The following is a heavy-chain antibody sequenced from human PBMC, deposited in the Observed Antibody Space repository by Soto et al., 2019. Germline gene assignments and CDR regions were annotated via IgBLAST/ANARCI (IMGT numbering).Heavy chain of an antibody. CDR1: GFTFSSYS. D-gene: IGHD6-19*01. CDR3: ARVILAVGDYYYYYMDV. CDR2: ISSSSSTI. J-gene: IGHJ6*03. V-gene: IGHV3-48*01. Sequence: EVQLVESGGGLVQPGGSLRLSCAASGFTFSSYSMNWVRQAPGKGLEWVSYISSSSSTIYYADSVKGRFTISRDNAKNSLYLQMNSLRAEDTAVYYCARVILAVGDYYYYYMDVWGKGTTVTVSS.